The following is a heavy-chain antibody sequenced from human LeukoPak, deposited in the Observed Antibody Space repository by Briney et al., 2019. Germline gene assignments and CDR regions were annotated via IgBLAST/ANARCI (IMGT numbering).Heavy chain of an antibody. V-gene: IGHV1-18*01. D-gene: IGHD3/OR15-3a*01. Sequence: ASVKVSCQASGYPFTSYGISWVRPAPGQGLEWMGWISTYNGNTNYAQKLQGRVTTTTDTSTSTAYMEVRSLRSDDTAVYYCARGDWLDYWGQGTLVTVSS. CDR2: ISTYNGNT. CDR1: GYPFTSYG. CDR3: ARGDWLDY. J-gene: IGHJ4*02.